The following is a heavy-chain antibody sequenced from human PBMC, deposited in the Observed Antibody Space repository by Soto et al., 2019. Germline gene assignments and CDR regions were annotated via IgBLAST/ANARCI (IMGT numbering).Heavy chain of an antibody. CDR3: ARDPSGRYYDILTGSPGFDI. V-gene: IGHV6-1*01. J-gene: IGHJ3*02. Sequence: SQTLSLTCAISGDSVSSNNAAWNWIRQSPSRGLEWLGRTYYRSRWYNDYAVSVKSRITVNPDTSKNQFSLQLTSVTPEDTAVYYCARDPSGRYYDILTGSPGFDIWGQGTMVTVSS. CDR1: GDSVSSNNAA. D-gene: IGHD3-9*01. CDR2: TYYRSRWYN.